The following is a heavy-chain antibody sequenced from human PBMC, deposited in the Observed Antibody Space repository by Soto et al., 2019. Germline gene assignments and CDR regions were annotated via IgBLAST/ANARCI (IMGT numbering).Heavy chain of an antibody. J-gene: IGHJ4*02. CDR3: ARVGITIFPSIDY. CDR1: GGSISSGGYY. Sequence: SETLSLTCTVSGGSISSGGYYWSWIRQHPGKGLEWIGYIYYSGSTYYNPSLKSRVTISVDTSKNQFSLKLSSVTAADTAVYYCARVGITIFPSIDYWGQGTLVTVSS. D-gene: IGHD3-9*01. CDR2: IYYSGST. V-gene: IGHV4-31*03.